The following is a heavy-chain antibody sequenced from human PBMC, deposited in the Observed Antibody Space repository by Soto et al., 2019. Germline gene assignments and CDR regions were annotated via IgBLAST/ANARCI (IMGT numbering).Heavy chain of an antibody. D-gene: IGHD6-13*01. CDR3: ARHRAGMGPLDNWFDP. CDR1: GGSISSSSYY. V-gene: IGHV4-39*01. J-gene: IGHJ5*02. Sequence: QLQLQESGPGLVKPSETLSLTCTVSGGSISSSSYYWGWIRQPPGKGLEWIGSIYYSGSTYYNPSLKSRVTISVDTSKNQFSLKLSSVTAADTAVYYCARHRAGMGPLDNWFDPWGQGTLVTVSS. CDR2: IYYSGST.